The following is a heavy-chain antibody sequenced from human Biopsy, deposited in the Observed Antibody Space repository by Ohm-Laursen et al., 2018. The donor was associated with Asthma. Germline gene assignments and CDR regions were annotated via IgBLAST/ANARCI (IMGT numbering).Heavy chain of an antibody. CDR1: GFKFDEYT. CDR2: ISWNSATI. J-gene: IGHJ4*02. D-gene: IGHD3-22*01. Sequence: SLGLSCTASGFKFDEYTMHWVRQAPGKGLEWVSGISWNSATIGYADSVEGRFTISRDNAKNSVFLHMDSLRPEDTAFYYCAKVRSDWVITESFDYWGQGVLVTVSS. CDR3: AKVRSDWVITESFDY. V-gene: IGHV3-9*01.